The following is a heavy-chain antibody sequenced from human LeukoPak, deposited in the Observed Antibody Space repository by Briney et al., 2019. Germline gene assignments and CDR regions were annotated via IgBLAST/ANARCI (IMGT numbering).Heavy chain of an antibody. CDR3: ARVLFFMVRGVIPVPYYFDY. V-gene: IGHV1-18*01. J-gene: IGHJ4*02. CDR1: GYTFTSYG. D-gene: IGHD3-10*01. Sequence: ASVKVSCKASGYTFTSYGIIWVRQAPGQGLEWMGWISAYNGNTNYAQKLQGRVTMTTDTSTSTAYMELRSLRSDDTAVYYCARVLFFMVRGVIPVPYYFDYWGQGTLVTVSS. CDR2: ISAYNGNT.